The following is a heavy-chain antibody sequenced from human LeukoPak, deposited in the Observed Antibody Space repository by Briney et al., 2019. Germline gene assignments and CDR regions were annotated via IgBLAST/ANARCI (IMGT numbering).Heavy chain of an antibody. CDR1: TDSFGSHY. CDR3: ARGTRYYYFDY. CDR2: ISYIGST. Sequence: PSETLSLTCAVSTDSFGSHYWSWIRQPPGKGLEWIGYISYIGSTNYNPSLKSRVTISIDTSKNQFSLKLRSVTAADTAVYYCARGTRYYYFDYWGQGTLVTVSS. V-gene: IGHV4-59*11. D-gene: IGHD1-14*01. J-gene: IGHJ4*02.